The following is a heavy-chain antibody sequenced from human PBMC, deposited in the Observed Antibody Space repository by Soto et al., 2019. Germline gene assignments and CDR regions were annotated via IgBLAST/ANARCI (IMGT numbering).Heavy chain of an antibody. CDR3: AKGGGHKSTYPPDS. J-gene: IGHJ4*02. CDR2: ISYDVSDG. Sequence: QVQLVESGGGVVQPGRSLRLSCAASGFTFSTYAMHWVRQAPGKGLEWAAVISYDVSDGSYADSVKGRFTISRDNSKNTLYLQMNSLRPEDTAVYHCAKGGGHKSTYPPDSWGPGTLVTVSS. V-gene: IGHV3-30*18. CDR1: GFTFSTYA. D-gene: IGHD2-2*01.